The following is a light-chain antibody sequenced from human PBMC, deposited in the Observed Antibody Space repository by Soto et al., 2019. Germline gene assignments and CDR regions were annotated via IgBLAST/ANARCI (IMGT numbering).Light chain of an antibody. Sequence: DIQLTQSPSFLSASVGDRVTITCRASQGSRSFLAWYQQKPGKAPKLLIYAASTLQSGVPSRFSGSGSGKEFALTISSRQPEDFANYYCQQLNSYPRTVGQGNKVELK. J-gene: IGKJ1*01. CDR2: AAS. CDR3: QQLNSYPRT. CDR1: QGSRSF. V-gene: IGKV1-9*01.